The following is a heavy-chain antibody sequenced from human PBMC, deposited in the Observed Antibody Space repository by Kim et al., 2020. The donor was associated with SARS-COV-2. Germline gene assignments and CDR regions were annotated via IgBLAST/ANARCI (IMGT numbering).Heavy chain of an antibody. CDR1: GFTFSSYC. CDR2: ISYDGSNK. V-gene: IGHV3-30*18. D-gene: IGHD4-17*01. CDR3: AKDGPLYGSNSYGMDV. Sequence: GGSLRLSCAASGFTFSSYCMHWVRQAPGKGLEWVAVISYDGSNKYYADSVKGRFTISRDNSKNTLYLQMNSLRAEDTAVYYCAKDGPLYGSNSYGMDVWGQGTTVTVSS. J-gene: IGHJ6*02.